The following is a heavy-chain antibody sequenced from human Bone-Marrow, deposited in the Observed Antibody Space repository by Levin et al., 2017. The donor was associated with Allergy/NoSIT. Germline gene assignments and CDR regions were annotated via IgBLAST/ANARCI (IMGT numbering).Heavy chain of an antibody. CDR1: GGPISPYY. Sequence: SETLSLTCVVSGGPISPYYWTWLRQTPGKGLEWIGYMHYSGSTKYNPSLKSRVTIFLDTSKNQFSLNLRSVTAADTAVYYCARDLAALEDYCYYGIDVWGQGTTVIVSS. V-gene: IGHV4-59*01. J-gene: IGHJ6*02. CDR3: ARDLAALEDYCYYGIDV. CDR2: MHYSGST. D-gene: IGHD5-24*01.